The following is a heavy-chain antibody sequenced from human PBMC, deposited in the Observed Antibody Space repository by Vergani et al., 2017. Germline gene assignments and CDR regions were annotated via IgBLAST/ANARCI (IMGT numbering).Heavy chain of an antibody. Sequence: EAALVQSGPEMRKPGESLKISCKGSEYSFGNYWIGCVRQMPGKGLEWMGIIYPADSDTRYSPSFQGQVTISADKSISTAFLQWDSLKASDTALYYCARHTTYADSWGQGTLVTVSS. D-gene: IGHD1-1*01. CDR1: EYSFGNYW. CDR2: IYPADSDT. V-gene: IGHV5-51*01. J-gene: IGHJ4*02. CDR3: ARHTTYADS.